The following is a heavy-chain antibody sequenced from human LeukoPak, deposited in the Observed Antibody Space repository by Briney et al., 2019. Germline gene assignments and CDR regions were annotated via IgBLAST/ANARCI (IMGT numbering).Heavy chain of an antibody. CDR1: GGSISSGDYY. V-gene: IGHV4-30-4*08. CDR2: IYYSGIT. Sequence: SETLSLTCTVSGGSISSGDYYWSWIRQPPGKGLEWIGYIYYSGITYYNLSLRSRFTISVDTSKNQFSLKLSSVTAADTAVYHCARQASIRFLEQTTPDNWFDPWGQGTLVTVSS. D-gene: IGHD3-3*01. CDR3: ARQASIRFLEQTTPDNWFDP. J-gene: IGHJ5*02.